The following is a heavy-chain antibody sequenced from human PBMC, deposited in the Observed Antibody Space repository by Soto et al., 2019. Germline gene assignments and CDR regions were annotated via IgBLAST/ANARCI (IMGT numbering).Heavy chain of an antibody. CDR1: GYTFTSYA. D-gene: IGHD6-13*01. J-gene: IGHJ3*02. V-gene: IGHV1-3*01. CDR2: INAGNGNT. Sequence: ASVKGSFKGSGYTFTSYAMHWGRQAPGQRLEWMGWINAGNGNTKYSQKFQGRVTITRDTSASTAYMELSSLRSEDTAVYYCARVIAAHFDAFDIWGQGTMVTVSS. CDR3: ARVIAAHFDAFDI.